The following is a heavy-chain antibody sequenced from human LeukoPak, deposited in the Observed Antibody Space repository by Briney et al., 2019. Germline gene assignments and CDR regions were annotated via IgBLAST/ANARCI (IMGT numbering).Heavy chain of an antibody. D-gene: IGHD3-3*01. Sequence: GASVKVSCKASGGTFSSYAISWVRQAPGQGLEWMGGIIPIFGTANYAQKFQGRVTITVDKSTSTAYMELSSLRSEDTAVYYCARDDYDFWSGYYGNWFDPWGQGTLVTVSS. CDR3: ARDDYDFWSGYYGNWFDP. V-gene: IGHV1-69*06. J-gene: IGHJ5*02. CDR2: IIPIFGTA. CDR1: GGTFSSYA.